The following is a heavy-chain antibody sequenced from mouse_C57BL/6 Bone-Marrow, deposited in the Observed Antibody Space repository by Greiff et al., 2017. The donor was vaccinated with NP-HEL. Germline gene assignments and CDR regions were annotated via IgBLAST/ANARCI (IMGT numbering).Heavy chain of an antibody. CDR2: IGPSDSYT. J-gene: IGHJ1*03. CDR3: ASSIYYDYDFWYFDV. D-gene: IGHD2-4*01. V-gene: IGHV1-50*01. Sequence: QVQLQQSGAELVKPGASVKLSCKASGYTFTSYWMQWVKQRPGQGLEWIGEIGPSDSYTNYNQKFKGKATLTVDTSSSTAYMQLSSLTSEDSAVYYCASSIYYDYDFWYFDVWGTGTTVTVSS. CDR1: GYTFTSYW.